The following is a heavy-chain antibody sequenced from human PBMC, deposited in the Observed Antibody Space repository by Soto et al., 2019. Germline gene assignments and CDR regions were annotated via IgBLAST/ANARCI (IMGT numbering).Heavy chain of an antibody. V-gene: IGHV3-23*01. Sequence: EVQLLESGGGLVQPGGSLRLSCAASGFTFSSYAMSWVRQAPGKGLEWVSAISGSGGSTYYADSVKGRFTISRDNSKNTLYLQMNSLRAENMAVYYCARRSSGWYFDYWGQGTLVTVSS. CDR2: ISGSGGST. J-gene: IGHJ4*02. CDR1: GFTFSSYA. CDR3: ARRSSGWYFDY. D-gene: IGHD6-19*01.